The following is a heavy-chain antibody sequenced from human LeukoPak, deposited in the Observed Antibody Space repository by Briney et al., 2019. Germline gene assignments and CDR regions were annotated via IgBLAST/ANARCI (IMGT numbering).Heavy chain of an antibody. V-gene: IGHV5-51*01. J-gene: IGHJ5*02. CDR2: SYPGDSDT. CDR1: GSIFTSYW. Sequence: GAALEICCEGAGSIFTSYWIGGGRPLPGKGQERMGISYPGDSDTRYSPSFQGQVTISADKSISTASLQWSSLKASDTAMYYCARRGTRYYDFWSGAFDPWGQGTLVTVSS. D-gene: IGHD3-3*01. CDR3: ARRGTRYYDFWSGAFDP.